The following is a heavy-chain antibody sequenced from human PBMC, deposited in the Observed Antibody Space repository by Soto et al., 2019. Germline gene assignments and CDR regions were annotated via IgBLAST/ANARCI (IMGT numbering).Heavy chain of an antibody. Sequence: SETLSLTCAVSGYSISSGYYWGWIRQPPGKGLEWIGNIYHSGSTYYNPSLRSRVTISIDTSKNQFSLKLSSVTAADTAMYYCAKYGEDYYYGLDVWGQGTTVTVSS. CDR2: IYHSGST. CDR1: GYSISSGYY. D-gene: IGHD4-17*01. J-gene: IGHJ6*02. V-gene: IGHV4-38-2*01. CDR3: AKYGEDYYYGLDV.